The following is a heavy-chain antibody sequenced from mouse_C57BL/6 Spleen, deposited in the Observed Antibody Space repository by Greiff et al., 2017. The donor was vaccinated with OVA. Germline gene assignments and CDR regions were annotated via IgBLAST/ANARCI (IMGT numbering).Heavy chain of an antibody. V-gene: IGHV1-18*01. CDR2: INPNNGGP. CDR3: ALIYYDYDNAMDY. Sequence: EVKLMESGPELVKPGASVKIPCKASGYTFTDYNMDWVKQSNGKSLAWIGDINPNNGGPIYNQKFKGKATLTVDKSSTTAYMELRSLTSEDTAVYYCALIYYDYDNAMDYWGQGTSVTVSS. CDR1: GYTFTDYN. J-gene: IGHJ4*01. D-gene: IGHD2-4*01.